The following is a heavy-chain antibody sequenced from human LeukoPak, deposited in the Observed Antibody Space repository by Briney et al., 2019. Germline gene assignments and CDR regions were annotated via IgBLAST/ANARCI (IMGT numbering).Heavy chain of an antibody. V-gene: IGHV1-18*01. Sequence: GASVKLSCKASDSTFTSYGISWVRQAPGQGLEWMGWISTYNGNTHYAQTLQDRVTMTTDTSPSTAYMELRSLRSDGTAVYYCARQGDGWTFDIWGQGTMVTVSS. J-gene: IGHJ3*02. CDR2: ISTYNGNT. D-gene: IGHD2-2*03. CDR3: ARQGDGWTFDI. CDR1: DSTFTSYG.